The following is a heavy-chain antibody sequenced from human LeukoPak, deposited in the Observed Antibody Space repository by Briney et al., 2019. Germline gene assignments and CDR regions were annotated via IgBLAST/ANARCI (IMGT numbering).Heavy chain of an antibody. CDR3: ARDRYYGSGSYNY. J-gene: IGHJ4*02. Sequence: ASVKVSCKASGYTFTGYYKHWVRQAPGQGLEWMGWINPNSGGTNYAQKFQGRVTMTRDTSISTAYMELSRLRSDDTAVYYCARDRYYGSGSYNYWGQGTLVTVSS. CDR1: GYTFTGYY. V-gene: IGHV1-2*02. CDR2: INPNSGGT. D-gene: IGHD3-10*01.